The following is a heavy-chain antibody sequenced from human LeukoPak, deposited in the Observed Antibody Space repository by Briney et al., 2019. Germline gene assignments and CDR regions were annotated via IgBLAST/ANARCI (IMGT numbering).Heavy chain of an antibody. D-gene: IGHD2-21*02. V-gene: IGHV1-3*01. J-gene: IGHJ4*02. CDR3: ARDGGLYCGGDCYFDY. Sequence: ASVKVSCKASGYTFTSYAMHWVRQAPGQRLEWMGWINAGNGNTKYSQEFQGRVTITRDTSASTAYMELSSLRSEDTAVYYCARDGGLYCGGDCYFDYWGQGTLVTVSS. CDR2: INAGNGNT. CDR1: GYTFTSYA.